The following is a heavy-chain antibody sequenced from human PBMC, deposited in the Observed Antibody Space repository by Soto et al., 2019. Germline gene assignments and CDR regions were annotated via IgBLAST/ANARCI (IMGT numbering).Heavy chain of an antibody. Sequence: VGSLRLSCAASGFTFSSYSMNWVRQAPGKGLEWVSSISSSSSYIYYADSVKGRFTISRDNAKNSLYLQMNSLRAEDTAVYYCARVPHSELELHPYYFDYWGQGTLVTVSS. CDR3: ARVPHSELELHPYYFDY. CDR1: GFTFSSYS. J-gene: IGHJ4*02. D-gene: IGHD1-7*01. CDR2: ISSSSSYI. V-gene: IGHV3-21*01.